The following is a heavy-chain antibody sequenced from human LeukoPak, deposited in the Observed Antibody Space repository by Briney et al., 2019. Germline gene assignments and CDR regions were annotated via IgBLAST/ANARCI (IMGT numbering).Heavy chain of an antibody. D-gene: IGHD6-13*01. V-gene: IGHV4-59*08. Sequence: PSETLSLTCTVSGGSISSYYWSWIRQPPEKGLEWIGYIYYSGSTNYNPSLKSRVTISVDTSKNQFSLKLSSVTAADTAVYYCARLRARIAAAGHFDYWGQGTLVTVSS. CDR1: GGSISSYY. CDR2: IYYSGST. CDR3: ARLRARIAAAGHFDY. J-gene: IGHJ4*02.